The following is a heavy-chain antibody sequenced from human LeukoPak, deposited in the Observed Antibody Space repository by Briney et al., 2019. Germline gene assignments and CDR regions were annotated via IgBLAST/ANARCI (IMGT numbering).Heavy chain of an antibody. Sequence: PSETLSLTCTVSGGSISSGSYYWSWIRQPPGKGLEWIGYIYYSGRINYNPSLKSRVTMSVDTSKNQFSLKLSSVTAADTAVYYCARDQYYYDSSGYYGFDYWGQGTLVTVSS. CDR3: ARDQYYYDSSGYYGFDY. V-gene: IGHV4-61*01. CDR1: GGSISSGSYY. D-gene: IGHD3-22*01. CDR2: IYYSGRI. J-gene: IGHJ4*02.